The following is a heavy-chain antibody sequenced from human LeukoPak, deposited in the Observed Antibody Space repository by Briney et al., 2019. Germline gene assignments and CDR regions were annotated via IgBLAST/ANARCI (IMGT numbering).Heavy chain of an antibody. Sequence: SPSQTLSLTCTVSGGSISSYYWSWIRQPPGKGLEWIGYIYYSGSTNYNPSLKSRVTISVDTSKNQFSLKLSSVTAADTAAYYCARDGDYDYGMDVWGQGTTVTVSS. J-gene: IGHJ6*02. CDR3: ARDGDYDYGMDV. CDR2: IYYSGST. D-gene: IGHD4-17*01. CDR1: GGSISSYY. V-gene: IGHV4-59*01.